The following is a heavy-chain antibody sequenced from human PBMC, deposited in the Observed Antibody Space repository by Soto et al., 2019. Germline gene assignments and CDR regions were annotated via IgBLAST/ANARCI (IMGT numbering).Heavy chain of an antibody. D-gene: IGHD6-13*01. Sequence: SETLSLTCTVTGGSIHSYYWSWIRQPPGKGLEWIGYIYYSGSTNYNPSLKSRVTISVDTSKNQFSLKLSSVTAADTAVYYCARGWGYSSSWYPDYWGQGTLVTVS. CDR1: GGSIHSYY. CDR2: IYYSGST. J-gene: IGHJ4*02. V-gene: IGHV4-59*01. CDR3: ARGWGYSSSWYPDY.